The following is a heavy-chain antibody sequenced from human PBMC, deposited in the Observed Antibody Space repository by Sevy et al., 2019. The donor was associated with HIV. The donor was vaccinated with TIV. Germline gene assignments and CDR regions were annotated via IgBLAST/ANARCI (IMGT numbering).Heavy chain of an antibody. Sequence: ASVKVSCKASGYTFTSNYMHWVRQAPGQGLEWMGIINPSGVSASYAQKFQGRVTVTRDTSTSTVYMELSSLRSEDTAVYYCVRDRAAAGKKYYYYGMDVWGQGTTVTVSS. CDR3: VRDRAAAGKKYYYYGMDV. J-gene: IGHJ6*02. V-gene: IGHV1-46*01. CDR2: INPSGVSA. D-gene: IGHD6-13*01. CDR1: GYTFTSNY.